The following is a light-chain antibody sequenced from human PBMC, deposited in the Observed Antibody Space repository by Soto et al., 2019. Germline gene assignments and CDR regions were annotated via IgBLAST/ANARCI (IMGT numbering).Light chain of an antibody. V-gene: IGLV1-44*01. Sequence: QSVLTQPPSASGTPGQRVTISCSGSNSNIGSNTVTWYKQLPGTAPKLLIYSNNQRPSGVPDRFSGSKSGTSASLAISGLQSEDEADNYCATWDDSLNGYVFGTGTKLTVL. CDR2: SNN. CDR1: NSNIGSNT. J-gene: IGLJ1*01. CDR3: ATWDDSLNGYV.